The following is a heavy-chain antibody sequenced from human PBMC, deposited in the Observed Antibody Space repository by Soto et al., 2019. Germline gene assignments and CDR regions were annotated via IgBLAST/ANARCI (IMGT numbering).Heavy chain of an antibody. Sequence: EVQLVESGGGLVQPGGSLRLSCAASGFTFSSYWMHWVRQAPGKGLEWVGRGRNKANSYTTEYAASVKGRFTVSRDDSKNLLYLQLNSLKTEDTAVYYCPRGGTSQNSYYWHMDVWGQWTTVTVSS. CDR2: GRNKANSYTT. CDR3: PRGGTSQNSYYWHMDV. CDR1: GFTFSSYW. V-gene: IGHV3-72*01. D-gene: IGHD2-15*01. J-gene: IGHJ6*03.